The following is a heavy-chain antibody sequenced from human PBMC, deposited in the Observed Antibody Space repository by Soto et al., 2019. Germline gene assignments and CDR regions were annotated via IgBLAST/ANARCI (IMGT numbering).Heavy chain of an antibody. V-gene: IGHV4-59*08. Sequence: SETLSLTCTVSGGSISSYYWSWIRQPPGKGLEWIGYIYYSGSTNYNPSLKSRVTISVDTSKNQFSLKLSSVTAADTAVYYCARKDRYSGYDFDYWGQGTLVTVSS. CDR2: IYYSGST. D-gene: IGHD5-12*01. J-gene: IGHJ4*02. CDR1: GGSISSYY. CDR3: ARKDRYSGYDFDY.